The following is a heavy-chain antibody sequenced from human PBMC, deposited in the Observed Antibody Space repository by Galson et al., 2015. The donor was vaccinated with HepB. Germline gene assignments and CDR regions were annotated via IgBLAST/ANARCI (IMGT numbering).Heavy chain of an antibody. Sequence: SLRLSCAASGFTFTNYAMHWVRQAPGKGLEWVAIVSYDGSIKYSADSVKGRFTISRDNSKNTLYLQMNSLRAEDTAVYYCARGNTFDIWGQGTMVTVSS. J-gene: IGHJ3*02. CDR3: ARGNTFDI. CDR2: VSYDGSIK. V-gene: IGHV3-30-3*01. CDR1: GFTFTNYA.